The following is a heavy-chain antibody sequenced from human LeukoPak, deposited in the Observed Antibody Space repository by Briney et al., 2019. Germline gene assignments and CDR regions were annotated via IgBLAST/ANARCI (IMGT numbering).Heavy chain of an antibody. Sequence: PGGSLRLSCAASGFTFSNAWMSWVRQAPGKGLEWVGRIKSKTDGGTTDYAAPVKGRFTISRDDSKNTLYLQMNSLKTEDTAVYYCTTGRGYSYGFDYWGQGTLVTVSS. V-gene: IGHV3-15*01. CDR3: TTGRGYSYGFDY. CDR2: IKSKTDGGTT. J-gene: IGHJ4*02. D-gene: IGHD5-18*01. CDR1: GFTFSNAW.